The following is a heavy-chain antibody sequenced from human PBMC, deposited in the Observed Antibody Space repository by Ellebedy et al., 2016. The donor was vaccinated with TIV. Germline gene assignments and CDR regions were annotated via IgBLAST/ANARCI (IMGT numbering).Heavy chain of an antibody. CDR1: GFTFSSYA. V-gene: IGHV3-30-3*01. D-gene: IGHD5-18*01. J-gene: IGHJ4*02. CDR3: AREATGYSYGSLYFDY. Sequence: GGSLRLSCAASGFTFSSYAMHWVRQAPGKGLEWVAVISYDGSNKYYADSVKGRFTISRDNSKNTLYLQMNSLRAEDTAVYYCAREATGYSYGSLYFDYWGQGTLVTVSS. CDR2: ISYDGSNK.